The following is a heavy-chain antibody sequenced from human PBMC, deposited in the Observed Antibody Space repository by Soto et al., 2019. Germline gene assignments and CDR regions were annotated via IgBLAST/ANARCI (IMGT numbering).Heavy chain of an antibody. V-gene: IGHV4-4*02. CDR1: GASISSTTTGDW. CDR2: IHHSGST. Sequence: QVQLQESGPGLVKPSGTLSLTCAVSGASISSTTTGDWWSWFLQPPGKGLEWIGEIHHSGSTNYNLSPKSRVALSVDKSKFLFSLRLSSVTAADTAVYYCAKMVGATLVDNLGQGTLVTVSS. J-gene: IGHJ4*02. D-gene: IGHD1-26*01. CDR3: AKMVGATLVDN.